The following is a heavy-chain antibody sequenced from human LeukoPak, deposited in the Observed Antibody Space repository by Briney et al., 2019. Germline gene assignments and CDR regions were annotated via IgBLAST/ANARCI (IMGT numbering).Heavy chain of an antibody. Sequence: ASVKVSCKASGGTFSSYAISWVRQAPGQGLEWMGWINPNSGGTNYAQKFQGRVTMTRDTSISTAYMELSRLRSDDTAVYYCARGVVGATVWFDPWGQGTLVTVSS. J-gene: IGHJ5*02. CDR3: ARGVVGATVWFDP. V-gene: IGHV1-2*02. D-gene: IGHD1-26*01. CDR1: GGTFSSYA. CDR2: INPNSGGT.